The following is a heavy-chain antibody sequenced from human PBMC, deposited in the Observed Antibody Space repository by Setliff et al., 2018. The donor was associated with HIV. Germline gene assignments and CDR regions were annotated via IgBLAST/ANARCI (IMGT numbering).Heavy chain of an antibody. CDR3: ARMSSNIYFHMDV. CDR1: GDTFTTYD. CDR2: INIKNGNT. Sequence: GASVKVSCKASGDTFTTYDINWVRQAPGQGLEWMGWINIKNGNTNYGQKLQGRVSMTTDTSTSTAYMELRSLGSEDTAVYFCARMSSNIYFHMDVWGRGTTVTVSS. J-gene: IGHJ6*03. V-gene: IGHV1-18*01. D-gene: IGHD6-13*01.